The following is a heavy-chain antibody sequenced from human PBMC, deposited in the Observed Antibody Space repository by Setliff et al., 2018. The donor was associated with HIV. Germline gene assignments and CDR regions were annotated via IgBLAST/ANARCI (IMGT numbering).Heavy chain of an antibody. V-gene: IGHV4-34*01. D-gene: IGHD3-10*01. CDR3: TGDYNSGSNRFDY. J-gene: IGHJ4*02. CDR2: INHSGST. Sequence: SETLSLTCAVYGGSFSGYYWSWIRQPPGKGLEWIGEINHSGSTNYNPSLKSRVTISVDTSKNQFSLNLSSVTAADAAVYYCTGDYNSGSNRFDYWGQGTPVTVSS. CDR1: GGSFSGYY.